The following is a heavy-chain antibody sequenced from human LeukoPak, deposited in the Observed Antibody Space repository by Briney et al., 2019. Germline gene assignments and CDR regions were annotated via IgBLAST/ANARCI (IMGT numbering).Heavy chain of an antibody. CDR3: ARARLLWFGALDYPYYFDY. V-gene: IGHV1-2*02. CDR1: GYTFTDYY. Sequence: GASVKVSCKASGYTFTDYYMHWVRQAPGQGLEWMGWINPNSGGTNYAQKFQGRVTMTRDTSISTAYMELSRLRSDDTAVYYCARARLLWFGALDYPYYFDYWGQGTLVTVSS. J-gene: IGHJ4*02. CDR2: INPNSGGT. D-gene: IGHD3-10*01.